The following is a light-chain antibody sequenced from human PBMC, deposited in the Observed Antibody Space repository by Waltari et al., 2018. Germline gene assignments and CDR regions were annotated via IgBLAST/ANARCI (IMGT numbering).Light chain of an antibody. CDR2: EVI. Sequence: QAALTHACPGFGAPGQAHPTSCTGNSRAIGSYNVFSWYQHHPGKAPKLVIYEVINRPSGVSNRFSGSKSGNTASLTISGLQAEDEADYYCCSYAGSVVFGGGTKLTVL. CDR3: CSYAGSVV. CDR1: SRAIGSYNV. J-gene: IGLJ2*01. V-gene: IGLV2-23*02.